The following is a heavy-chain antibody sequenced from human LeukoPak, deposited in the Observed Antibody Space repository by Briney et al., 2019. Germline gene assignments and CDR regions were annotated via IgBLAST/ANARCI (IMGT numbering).Heavy chain of an antibody. J-gene: IGHJ6*02. CDR3: ARVIGYCSSSSCYRVYYGMDV. CDR2: IYYSGST. V-gene: IGHV4-39*07. D-gene: IGHD2-2*02. CDR1: GGSISSGGYY. Sequence: PSQTLSLTCTVSGGSISSGGYYWSWIRQPPGKGLEWIGSIYYSGSTYYNPSLKSRVTISVDTSKNQFSLKLSAVTAADTAVYYCARVIGYCSSSSCYRVYYGMDVWGQGTTVTVSS.